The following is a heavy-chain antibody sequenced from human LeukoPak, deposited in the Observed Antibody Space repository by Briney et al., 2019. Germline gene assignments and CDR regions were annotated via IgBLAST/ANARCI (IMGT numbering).Heavy chain of an antibody. V-gene: IGHV4-59*01. CDR2: IFNSGST. CDR1: GGSISIYY. J-gene: IGHJ4*02. CDR3: VRDRELTY. Sequence: SETLSLTCTVSGGSISIYYWNWIRQPPGKGLEWIGYIFNSGSTSYNPSLKSRVTISVDTSKDQFSLKLTSVTAADTAVYYCVRDRELTYWGQGTLVTVSS. D-gene: IGHD1-26*01.